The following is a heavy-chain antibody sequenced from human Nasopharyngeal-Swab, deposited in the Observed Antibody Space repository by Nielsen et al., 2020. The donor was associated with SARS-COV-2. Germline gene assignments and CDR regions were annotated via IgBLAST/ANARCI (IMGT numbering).Heavy chain of an antibody. Sequence: ASVKVSCQASCYTFTSYGISWVRQAPGQGLEWMGWISAYNGNTNYAQKLQGRVTITTDTSTSTAYMELRSLRSDDTAVYYCARGRAEYSSGVRGHYYFDYWGQGTLVTVSS. CDR1: CYTFTSYG. D-gene: IGHD6-19*01. V-gene: IGHV1-18*01. CDR2: ISAYNGNT. J-gene: IGHJ4*02. CDR3: ARGRAEYSSGVRGHYYFDY.